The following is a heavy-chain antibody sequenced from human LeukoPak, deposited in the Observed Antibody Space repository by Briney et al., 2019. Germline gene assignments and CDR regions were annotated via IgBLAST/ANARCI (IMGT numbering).Heavy chain of an antibody. V-gene: IGHV4-59*01. Sequence: SETLSLTCTVSGGSISSYYWSWIRQPPGKGLEYIGYIYYSGSTNYNPSLQGRVTISVDTSKNQFSLKLSSVTTADTAVYYCARMYSSSPYYFDYWGQGTLVTVSS. CDR2: IYYSGST. D-gene: IGHD6-6*01. CDR1: GGSISSYY. CDR3: ARMYSSSPYYFDY. J-gene: IGHJ4*02.